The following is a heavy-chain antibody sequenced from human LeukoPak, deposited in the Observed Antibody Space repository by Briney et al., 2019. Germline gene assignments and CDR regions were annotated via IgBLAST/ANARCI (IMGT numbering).Heavy chain of an antibody. V-gene: IGHV1-69*04. CDR1: GGTFSSYA. D-gene: IGHD2-21*02. CDR3: ATEAIVVVTARDYWYFDL. Sequence: SVKVSCKASGGTFSSYAISWVRQAPGQGLEWMGRIIPILGIPNYAQKFQGRVTITADKSTTTAYMELSSLKSEDTAVYYCATEAIVVVTARDYWYFDLWGRGTLVTVSS. J-gene: IGHJ2*01. CDR2: IIPILGIP.